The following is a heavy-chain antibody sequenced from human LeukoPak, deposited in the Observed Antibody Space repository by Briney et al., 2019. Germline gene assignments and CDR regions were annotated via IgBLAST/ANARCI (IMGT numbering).Heavy chain of an antibody. CDR1: GFTFSTYW. J-gene: IGHJ4*02. Sequence: GGSLRLSCAASGFTFSTYWMHWVRQAPGKGLVWVSRINSDGSSTSYADSVKGRFTISRDNVTNTLYLQMNSLRGEDTAVYYCARELYYFDYWGQGTLVTVSS. CDR3: ARELYYFDY. V-gene: IGHV3-74*01. CDR2: INSDGSST.